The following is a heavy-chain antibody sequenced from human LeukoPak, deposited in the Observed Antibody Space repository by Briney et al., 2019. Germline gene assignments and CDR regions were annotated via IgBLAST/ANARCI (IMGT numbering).Heavy chain of an antibody. V-gene: IGHV4-61*02. J-gene: IGHJ4*02. D-gene: IGHD5-12*01. CDR2: ISTSGNT. CDR3: ARSFRRYSGYVN. CDR1: GGSISSGRSY. Sequence: PSETLSLTCTVSGGSISSGRSYWSWIRQSAGKGLEWIGRISTSGNTNYNPSLKSRVTISVDTSKNQFSLKLSSVTAADTAVYYCARSFRRYSGYVNWGQGTLVTVSS.